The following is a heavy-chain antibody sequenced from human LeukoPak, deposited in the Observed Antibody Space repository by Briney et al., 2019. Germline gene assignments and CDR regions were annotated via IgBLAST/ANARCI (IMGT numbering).Heavy chain of an antibody. CDR2: INAGNGNT. J-gene: IGHJ4*02. Sequence: ASVKVSCTASGYTFTSYAMHWVRQAPGERLEWMGWINAGNGNTKYSQKFQGRVTITRDTSASTAYMELSSLRSEDTAVYYCARGIYGDYFDYWGQGTLVTVSS. V-gene: IGHV1-3*01. CDR1: GYTFTSYA. D-gene: IGHD4-17*01. CDR3: ARGIYGDYFDY.